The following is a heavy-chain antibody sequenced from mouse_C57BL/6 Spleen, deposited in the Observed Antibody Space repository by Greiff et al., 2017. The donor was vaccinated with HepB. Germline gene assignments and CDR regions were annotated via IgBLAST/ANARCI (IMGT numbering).Heavy chain of an antibody. V-gene: IGHV1-15*01. D-gene: IGHD2-2*01. J-gene: IGHJ2*01. CDR2: IDPETGGT. CDR3: TRAGSMRGYPLFDY. CDR1: GYTFTDYE. Sequence: VQLQQSGAELVRPGASVTLSCKASGYTFTDYEMHWVKQTPVHGLEWIGAIDPETGGTAYNQKFKGKAILTADKSSSTAYMELRSLTSEDSAVYYCTRAGSMRGYPLFDYWGQGTTLTVSS.